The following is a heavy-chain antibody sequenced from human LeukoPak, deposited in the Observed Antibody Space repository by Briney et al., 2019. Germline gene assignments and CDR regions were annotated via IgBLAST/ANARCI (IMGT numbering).Heavy chain of an antibody. CDR3: ARDPPDY. CDR1: GFTFSSYS. J-gene: IGHJ4*02. Sequence: GGSLRLSCAASGFTFSSYSMNWVRQAPGKGLEWVPYVSSSSTTIYYADSVKGRFTISRDNAKNSLFLQMNSLRDDDTALYYCARDPPDYWGQGTLVTVSS. CDR2: VSSSSTTI. V-gene: IGHV3-48*02.